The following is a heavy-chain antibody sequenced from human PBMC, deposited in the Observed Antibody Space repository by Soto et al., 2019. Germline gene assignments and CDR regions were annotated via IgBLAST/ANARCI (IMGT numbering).Heavy chain of an antibody. J-gene: IGHJ6*02. CDR3: ARDKISGDGYNSYYYYGMDV. Sequence: SETLSLTCTVSGGSISSGGYYWSWIRQHPGKGLEWIGYIYYSGSTYYNPSLKSRVTISVDTSKNQFSLKLSSVTAADTAVYYCARDKISGDGYNSYYYYGMDVWGQGTTVTVSS. CDR2: IYYSGST. D-gene: IGHD5-12*01. CDR1: GGSISSGGYY. V-gene: IGHV4-31*03.